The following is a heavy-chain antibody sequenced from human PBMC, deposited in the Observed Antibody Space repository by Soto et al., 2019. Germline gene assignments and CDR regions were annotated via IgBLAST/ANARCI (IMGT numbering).Heavy chain of an antibody. Sequence: ASVKVSCKVSGSTLIELSIHWVRQAPGKGLEWMGGFDPEDVKTIYAQKFQGRVTMTEDTSNNTAYMELSSLRSEDTAVYYCARDPAPWGQGTLVTVSS. J-gene: IGHJ5*02. CDR3: ARDPAP. CDR1: GSTLIELS. V-gene: IGHV1-24*01. CDR2: FDPEDVKT.